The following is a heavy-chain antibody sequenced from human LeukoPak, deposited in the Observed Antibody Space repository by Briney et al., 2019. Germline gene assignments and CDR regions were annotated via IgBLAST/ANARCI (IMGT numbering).Heavy chain of an antibody. V-gene: IGHV5-51*01. J-gene: IGHJ5*02. CDR2: IYPGDSDT. Sequence: GESLQISCKGSGSSFTSYWIGGVRQVPGKGLEWMGIIYPGDSDTRYSPSFQGQVTISADKSISTAYLQWSSLKASDTAMYYCARGHYGGNSGVPFDPWGQGTLVTVSS. CDR3: ARGHYGGNSGVPFDP. D-gene: IGHD4-23*01. CDR1: GSSFTSYW.